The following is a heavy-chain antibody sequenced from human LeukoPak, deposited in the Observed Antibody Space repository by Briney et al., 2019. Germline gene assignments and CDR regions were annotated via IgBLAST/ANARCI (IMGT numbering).Heavy chain of an antibody. D-gene: IGHD5-12*01. V-gene: IGHV3-9*01. Sequence: GGSLRLSCAASGFIFDDYAMHWVRQVPGKGLEWVSGISWNSGRMDYADSVKGRFTISRDNAKNSLYLQINGLRPEDTALYYCAKDLRYSGHVFDYWGQGTLVSVSS. CDR2: ISWNSGRM. CDR1: GFIFDDYA. J-gene: IGHJ4*02. CDR3: AKDLRYSGHVFDY.